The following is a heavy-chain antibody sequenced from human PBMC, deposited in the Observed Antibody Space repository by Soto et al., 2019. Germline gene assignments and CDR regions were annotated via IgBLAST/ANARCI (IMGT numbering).Heavy chain of an antibody. CDR3: ARVVTVLTPSIPGFVDL. Sequence: GGSLRLSCVASGFTFSTYAMHWVRQAPGKGLAWVAVLSFDGRNKFYADSVKGRFTISRDNSKNTVLQQMKGLRTEDMGIYYCARVVTVLTPSIPGFVDLWGQGALVTVSS. V-gene: IGHV3-30*04. CDR1: GFTFSTYA. J-gene: IGHJ4*02. D-gene: IGHD3-10*01. CDR2: LSFDGRNK.